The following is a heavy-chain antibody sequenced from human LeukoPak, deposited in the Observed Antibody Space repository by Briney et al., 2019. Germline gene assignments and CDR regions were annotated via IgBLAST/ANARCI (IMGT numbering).Heavy chain of an antibody. CDR3: ARDDDYVWGSYTYYFDY. V-gene: IGHV3-48*02. CDR2: ISSSSSTI. CDR1: GFTFSSYS. J-gene: IGHJ4*02. D-gene: IGHD3-16*01. Sequence: GGSLRLSCAASGFTFSSYSMNWVRQAPGKGLDWVSYISSSSSTIYYADSVKGRFTISRDNAKNSLYLQMNSLRDEDTAVYYCARDDDYVWGSYTYYFDYWGQGTLVTVSS.